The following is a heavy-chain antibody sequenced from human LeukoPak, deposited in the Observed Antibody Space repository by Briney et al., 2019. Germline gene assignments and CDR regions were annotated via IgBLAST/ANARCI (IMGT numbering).Heavy chain of an antibody. V-gene: IGHV3-23*01. D-gene: IGHD5-24*01. Sequence: GGSLRLSCAASGFTFSSYAMSWVRQAPGKGLEWVSAISGSGGSTYHADSVKGRFTISRDNSKNTLYLQMNSLRAEDTAVYYCAPTEMNGGFDYWGQGTLVTVSS. CDR3: APTEMNGGFDY. CDR2: ISGSGGST. J-gene: IGHJ4*02. CDR1: GFTFSSYA.